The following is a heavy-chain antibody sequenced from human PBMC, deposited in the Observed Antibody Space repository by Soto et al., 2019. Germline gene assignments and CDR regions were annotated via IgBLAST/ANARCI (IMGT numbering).Heavy chain of an antibody. CDR3: ARELYSSSWNDAFGI. V-gene: IGHV3-48*01. CDR1: GFTFSSYS. Sequence: EVQLVESGGGLVQPGGSLRLSCAASGFTFSSYSMNWVRQAPGKGLEWVSYISSSSSTIYYADSVKGRFTISRDNAKNSLYVQMNSLRAEDTAVYYCARELYSSSWNDAFGIWGQGTMVTVSS. D-gene: IGHD6-13*01. J-gene: IGHJ3*02. CDR2: ISSSSSTI.